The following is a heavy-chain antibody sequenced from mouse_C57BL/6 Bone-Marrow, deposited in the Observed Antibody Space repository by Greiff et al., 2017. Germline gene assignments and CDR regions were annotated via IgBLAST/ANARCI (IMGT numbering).Heavy chain of an antibody. CDR1: GYAFSSSW. Sequence: PLQQSGPELVKPGASVKISCKASGYAFSSSWMNWVKQRPGKGLEWIGRIYPGDGDTNYNGKFKGKATLTADKSSSTAYMQLSSLTSEDSAVYFCARDGYYRFDYWGKGTTLTVSS. CDR2: IYPGDGDT. CDR3: ARDGYYRFDY. D-gene: IGHD2-3*01. J-gene: IGHJ2*01. V-gene: IGHV1-82*01.